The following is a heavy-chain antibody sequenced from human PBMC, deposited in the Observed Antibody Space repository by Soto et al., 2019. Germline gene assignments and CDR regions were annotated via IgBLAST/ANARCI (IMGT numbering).Heavy chain of an antibody. CDR2: ISAYNGNT. CDR1: GYTFTSYG. Sequence: QVQLVQSGAEVKKPGASVKVSCKASGYTFTSYGISWVRQAPGQGLEWMGWISAYNGNTNYAQKLQGRVTMTTDTSTSTASMELRSLRSDDTAVYYCARLRRVESRSKNAFDIWGQGTMVTVSS. J-gene: IGHJ3*02. CDR3: ARLRRVESRSKNAFDI. D-gene: IGHD6-6*01. V-gene: IGHV1-18*01.